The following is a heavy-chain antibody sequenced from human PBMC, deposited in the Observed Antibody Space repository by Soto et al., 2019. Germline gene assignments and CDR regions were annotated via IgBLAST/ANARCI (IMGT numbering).Heavy chain of an antibody. D-gene: IGHD6-19*01. J-gene: IGHJ4*02. V-gene: IGHV4-59*01. CDR2: IYYSGST. CDR1: GGSISSYY. CDR3: ARISSGWYYFDY. Sequence: PSETLSLTCTVSGGSISSYYWSWIRQPPGKGLEWIGYIYYSGSTNYNPSLKSRVTISVDTSKNQFSLKLSSVTAADTAVYYYARISSGWYYFDYWGQGALVPVSS.